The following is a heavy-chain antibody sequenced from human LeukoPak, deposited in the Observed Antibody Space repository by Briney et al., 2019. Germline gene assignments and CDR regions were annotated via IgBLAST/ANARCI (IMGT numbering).Heavy chain of an antibody. CDR1: GYSFTSYW. J-gene: IGHJ3*02. D-gene: IGHD3-9*01. V-gene: IGHV5-51*01. CDR2: IYPGDSDT. Sequence: GESLKISGKGSGYSFTSYWIGWVRQMPGKGLEWMGIIYPGDSDTRYSPSFQGQVTISADKSISTAYLQWSSLKASDTAMYYCARGVSYYHIFSPLSGAFDIWGQGTMVTVSS. CDR3: ARGVSYYHIFSPLSGAFDI.